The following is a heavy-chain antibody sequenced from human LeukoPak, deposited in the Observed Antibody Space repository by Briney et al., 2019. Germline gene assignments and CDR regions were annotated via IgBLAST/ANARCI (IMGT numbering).Heavy chain of an antibody. D-gene: IGHD2-2*02. Sequence: CKAXXXXXTSYDINWVRQATGQXLEWMGXXXXXXGNTGYAQKFQGRVTMTRNTSISTAYMELSSLRSEDTAVYYCARCPGQYQLLYRRYYYYGMDVWGQGTTVTVSS. V-gene: IGHV1-8*01. CDR3: ARCPGQYQLLYRRYYYYGMDV. J-gene: IGHJ6*02. CDR2: XXXXXGNT. CDR1: XXXXTSYD.